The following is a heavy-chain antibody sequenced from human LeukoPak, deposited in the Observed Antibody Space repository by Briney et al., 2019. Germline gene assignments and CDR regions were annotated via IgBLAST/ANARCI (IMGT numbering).Heavy chain of an antibody. D-gene: IGHD1-26*01. J-gene: IGHJ4*02. V-gene: IGHV3-66*02. CDR1: GPTVSSDY. Sequence: GGSLRLSCAASGPTVSSDYLTWVRQAPGKGLEWVSIISSGGTTYYADSVRGRFTISRDNSKNTLYLQMNSLRAEDTAVYYCAKDKRTGSYYYDYWGQGTLVTVSS. CDR2: ISSGGTT. CDR3: AKDKRTGSYYYDY.